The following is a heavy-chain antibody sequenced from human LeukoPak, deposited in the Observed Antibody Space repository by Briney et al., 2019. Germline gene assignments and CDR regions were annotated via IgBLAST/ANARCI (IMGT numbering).Heavy chain of an antibody. J-gene: IGHJ4*02. CDR1: GFTFSSFG. D-gene: IGHD2-15*01. Sequence: GRSLRLSCAASGFTFSSFGMTWVRQAPGKGLEWVAVIWSDGSRKYYVDSVKGRFTISRDNSRNTLYLQMSSLRAEDTAVYYCARGPDCSAGTCYFDYWGQGTLVTVSS. CDR2: IWSDGSRK. V-gene: IGHV3-33*01. CDR3: ARGPDCSAGTCYFDY.